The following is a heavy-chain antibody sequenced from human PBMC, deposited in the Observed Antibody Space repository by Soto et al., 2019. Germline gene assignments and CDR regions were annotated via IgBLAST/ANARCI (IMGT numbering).Heavy chain of an antibody. CDR2: IIPVSGAA. Sequence: QVQLVQSGAEVKKPGSSVKVSCKASGGTFGSYAFSWVRQAPGHGLEWMGGIIPVSGAAHYAQKFQGRVTITAYESTSTAYMELSSLSSQDTAVYYCATALWCRSTSCPLDDWGQGTRVIVSS. D-gene: IGHD2-2*01. CDR1: GGTFGSYA. J-gene: IGHJ4*02. CDR3: ATALWCRSTSCPLDD. V-gene: IGHV1-69*01.